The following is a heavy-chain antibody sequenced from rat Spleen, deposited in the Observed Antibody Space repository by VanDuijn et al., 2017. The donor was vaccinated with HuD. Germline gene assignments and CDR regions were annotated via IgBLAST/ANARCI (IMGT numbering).Heavy chain of an antibody. Sequence: EVQLVESGGGLVQPGRSLKLSCAASGFTFSDYGVAWVRQAPTKGLEWVATISYDGSSTYYRDSVKGRFTVSRDNAKSTLYLQMDSLRSEDTATYYCARNYYSGDHYFDYWGQGVMVTVSS. CDR2: ISYDGSST. CDR3: ARNYYSGDHYFDY. CDR1: GFTFSDYG. J-gene: IGHJ2*01. D-gene: IGHD1-1*01. V-gene: IGHV5-29*01.